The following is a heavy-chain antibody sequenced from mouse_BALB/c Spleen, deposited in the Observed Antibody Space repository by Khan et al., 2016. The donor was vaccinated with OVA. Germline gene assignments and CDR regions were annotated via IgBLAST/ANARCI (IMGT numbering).Heavy chain of an antibody. V-gene: IGHV9-3-1*01. D-gene: IGHD1-2*01. J-gene: IGHJ3*01. CDR1: GYTFTNYG. CDR3: ARDYDYAY. Sequence: QIQLVQSGPELKKPGETVKISCKASGYTFTNYGMNWVKQAPGKGLKWMGWINTYTGEPTYADDFKGRFAFSLETSDSTAYLQFNNLKNEDTSTYFCARDYDYAYWGQGTLVTVSA. CDR2: INTYTGEP.